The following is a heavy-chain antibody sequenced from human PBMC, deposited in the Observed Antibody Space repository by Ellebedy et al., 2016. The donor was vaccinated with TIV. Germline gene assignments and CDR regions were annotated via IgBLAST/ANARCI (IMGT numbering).Heavy chain of an antibody. CDR3: ARLEVRGYWYFDL. J-gene: IGHJ2*01. CDR2: IHSRDNT. V-gene: IGHV3-53*01. Sequence: GESLKISCVASGFDVSSNYLGWVRQAPGKGLEWVSVIHSRDNTYYADSVRGRCSISRDSARTTVLLQIDNLSPEDTAMYYCARLEVRGYWYFDLWGRGTLVTVSS. CDR1: GFDVSSNY. D-gene: IGHD2/OR15-2a*01.